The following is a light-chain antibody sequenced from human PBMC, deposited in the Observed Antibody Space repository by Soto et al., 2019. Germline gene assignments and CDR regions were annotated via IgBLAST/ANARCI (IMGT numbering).Light chain of an antibody. CDR1: SSDVGGYNY. V-gene: IGLV2-8*01. Sequence: QSALTQPPSASGSPGQSVTICCTGTSSDVGGYNYVSWYQQHPGKAPKLMIYEVSKRPSGVPDRFSGSKSGNTASLTVSGLQAEDEADYYCNSYAGSNNWVFGEGTKLTVL. CDR3: NSYAGSNNWV. CDR2: EVS. J-gene: IGLJ3*02.